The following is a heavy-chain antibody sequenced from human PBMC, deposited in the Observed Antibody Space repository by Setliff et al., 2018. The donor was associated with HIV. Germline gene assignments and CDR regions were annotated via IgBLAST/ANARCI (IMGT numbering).Heavy chain of an antibody. D-gene: IGHD2-2*01. J-gene: IGHJ6*02. CDR3: ARGHCSGTNCYGVDYYGMDV. Sequence: PSETLSLTCAVSAGSISSDSWWTWVRQPPGKGLEWIGEIYHSEYTNYNASLKSRVSMSVDKSKNQFSLKLTSVTAADTAVYYCARGHCSGTNCYGVDYYGMDVWGQGTTVTVSS. V-gene: IGHV4-4*02. CDR2: IYHSEYT. CDR1: AGSISSDSW.